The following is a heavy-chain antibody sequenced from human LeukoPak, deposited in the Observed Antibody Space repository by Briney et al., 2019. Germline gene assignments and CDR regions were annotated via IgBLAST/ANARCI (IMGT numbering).Heavy chain of an antibody. V-gene: IGHV3-23*01. CDR2: ISGSGGSR. CDR3: AKGHITMVRGVIRFDY. Sequence: GGSLRLSCAASGFTVRSYAMSWVRQAPGKGLEGVSAISGSGGSRYYADSVKGRLTISRDNSKNPLYLQMNSLRAEDTAVYYCAKGHITMVRGVIRFDYWGQGTLVTVSS. D-gene: IGHD3-10*01. CDR1: GFTVRSYA. J-gene: IGHJ4*02.